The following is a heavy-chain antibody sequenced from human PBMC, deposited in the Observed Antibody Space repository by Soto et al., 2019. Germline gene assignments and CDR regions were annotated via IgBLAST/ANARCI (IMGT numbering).Heavy chain of an antibody. CDR2: IYDTGNT. CDR1: GGSISNYY. Sequence: DTLSLTCTVSGGSISNYYWSWIRQSPGKGLEWIGYIYDTGNTNSNPSLQSRATISMDTSKNQLSLKLSSVTAADTAVYYCARARITMVREVIKYNMDVWGQGTTVTVSS. D-gene: IGHD3-10*01. CDR3: ARARITMVREVIKYNMDV. V-gene: IGHV4-59*01. J-gene: IGHJ6*02.